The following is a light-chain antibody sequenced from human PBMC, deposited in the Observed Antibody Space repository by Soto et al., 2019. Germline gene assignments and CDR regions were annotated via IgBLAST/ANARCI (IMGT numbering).Light chain of an antibody. Sequence: QSALTQPPSASGSPGQSVTISCTGTSCDVGGYNYVSWYQHHPGKAPKLIIYEVDERPSGVPDRFSGSKSGNTASLTVSGLQAEDEADYYCSSYVGSNNFPYVFGTGTKVTVL. CDR2: EVD. CDR1: SCDVGGYNY. V-gene: IGLV2-8*01. CDR3: SSYVGSNNFPYV. J-gene: IGLJ1*01.